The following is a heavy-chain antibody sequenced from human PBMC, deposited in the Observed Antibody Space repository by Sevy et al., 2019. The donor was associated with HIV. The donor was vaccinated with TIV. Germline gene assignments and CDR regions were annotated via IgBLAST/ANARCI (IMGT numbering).Heavy chain of an antibody. CDR2: IYPGDSGS. CDR3: PRRSRSYFDF. J-gene: IGHJ4*02. V-gene: IGHV5-51*01. D-gene: IGHD2-2*01. Sequence: GESLKISCKGSGYSFTSYWIGWVRQMPGKGLEWMGVIYPGDSGSRYSPSFQGQVTISADKSINTAYLQWSSLKASDTAMYYSPRRSRSYFDFWGQGTLVTVSS. CDR1: GYSFTSYW.